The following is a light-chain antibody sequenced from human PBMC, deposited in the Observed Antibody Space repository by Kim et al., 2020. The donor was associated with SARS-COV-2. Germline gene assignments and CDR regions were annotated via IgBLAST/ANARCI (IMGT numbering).Light chain of an antibody. CDR1: SSNIGSNT. CDR3: AAWDDSLNGWV. CDR2: SNN. V-gene: IGLV1-44*01. Sequence: ELTQPPSASGTPGQRVTISCSGSSSNIGSNTVNWYQQLPGTAPKLLIYSNNQRPSGVRDRFSGSKSGTSASLAISGLQSEDEADYYCAAWDDSLNGWVFGGGTQLTVL. J-gene: IGLJ3*02.